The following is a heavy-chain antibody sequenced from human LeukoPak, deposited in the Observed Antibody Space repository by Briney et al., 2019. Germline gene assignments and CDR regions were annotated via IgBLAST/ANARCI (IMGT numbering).Heavy chain of an antibody. CDR3: TTLTVASNFDY. CDR1: GLSFSVYE. Sequence: GGSLRLSCAASGLSFSVYEIQWVRQAPGKGLEWISDISSSGTTTYYADSVKGRFTISRDNAKNSLYLQMKSLRAEDTAVYYWTTLTVASNFDYWGQGTLVTVSS. J-gene: IGHJ4*02. V-gene: IGHV3-48*03. CDR2: ISSSGTTT. D-gene: IGHD6-19*01.